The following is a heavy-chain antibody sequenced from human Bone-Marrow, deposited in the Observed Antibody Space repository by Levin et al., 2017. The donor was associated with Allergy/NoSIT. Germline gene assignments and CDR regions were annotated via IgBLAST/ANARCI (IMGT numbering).Heavy chain of an antibody. D-gene: IGHD2-8*02. V-gene: IGHV3-23*01. CDR3: AKDSIVLVVYAMSGFDY. CDR2: ISGSGGST. J-gene: IGHJ4*02. Sequence: GESLKISCAASGFTFSSYAMSWVRQAPGKGLEWVSAISGSGGSTYYADSVKGRFTISRDNSKNTLYLQMNSLRAEDTAVYYCAKDSIVLVVYAMSGFDYWGQGTLVTVSS. CDR1: GFTFSSYA.